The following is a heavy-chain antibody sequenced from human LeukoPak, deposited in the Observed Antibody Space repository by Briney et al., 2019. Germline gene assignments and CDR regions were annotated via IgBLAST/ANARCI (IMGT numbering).Heavy chain of an antibody. J-gene: IGHJ4*02. Sequence: GGSLRLSCAASGFTFISHGMSWVRQAPGKGLEWVSAISGSGGSTYYADSVKGRFTISRDNSKNTLYLQMNSLRAEDTAVYYCAKEDGYSSGWYERGYFDYWGQGTLVTVSS. CDR2: ISGSGGST. V-gene: IGHV3-23*01. D-gene: IGHD6-19*01. CDR3: AKEDGYSSGWYERGYFDY. CDR1: GFTFISHG.